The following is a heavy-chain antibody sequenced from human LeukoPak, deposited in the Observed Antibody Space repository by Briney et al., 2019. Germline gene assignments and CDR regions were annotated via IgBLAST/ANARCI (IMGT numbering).Heavy chain of an antibody. V-gene: IGHV1-2*02. Sequence: ASVKVSCKTSGYTFTGYYMHWVRQAPGQGLEWMGWINPNSGDTNYAQKFQGRVTMTRDTSISTAYMELSRLRSDDTAVYYCARGGETSGTNNPRLDPWGQGTLVTVSS. CDR1: GYTFTGYY. D-gene: IGHD3-10*01. CDR3: ARGGETSGTNNPRLDP. J-gene: IGHJ5*02. CDR2: INPNSGDT.